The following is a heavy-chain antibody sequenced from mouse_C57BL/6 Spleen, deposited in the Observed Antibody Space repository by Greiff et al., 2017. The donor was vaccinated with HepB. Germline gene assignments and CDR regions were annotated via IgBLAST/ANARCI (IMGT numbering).Heavy chain of an antibody. CDR3: ARDENGNSWFAY. Sequence: EVQLVESGGGLVKPGGSLKLSCAASGFTFSSYAMSWVRQTPEKRLEWVATISDGGSYTYYPDNVKGRFTISRDNAKNNLYLQMSQLKSEDTAMYYCARDENGNSWFAYWGQGTLVTVSA. CDR2: ISDGGSYT. D-gene: IGHD2-1*01. CDR1: GFTFSSYA. J-gene: IGHJ3*01. V-gene: IGHV5-4*01.